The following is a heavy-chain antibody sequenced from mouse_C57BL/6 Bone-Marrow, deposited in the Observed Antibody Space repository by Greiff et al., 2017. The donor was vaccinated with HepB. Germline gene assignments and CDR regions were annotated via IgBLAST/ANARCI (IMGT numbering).Heavy chain of an antibody. CDR3: ARRETPLTTVVAYWYFDV. CDR2: IYWDDDK. D-gene: IGHD1-1*01. CDR1: GFSLSTSGMG. V-gene: IGHV8-12*01. J-gene: IGHJ1*03. Sequence: TLKVSGPGILQSSQTLSLTCSFSGFSLSTSGMGVSWIRQPSGKGLEWLAHIYWDDDKRYNPSLKSRLTISKDTSRNQVFLKITSVDTADTATYYCARRETPLTTVVAYWYFDVWGTGTTVTVSS.